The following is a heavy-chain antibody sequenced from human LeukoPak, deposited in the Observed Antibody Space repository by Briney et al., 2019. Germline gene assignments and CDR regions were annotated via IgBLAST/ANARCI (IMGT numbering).Heavy chain of an antibody. V-gene: IGHV4-59*01. CDR2: IYFSGST. J-gene: IGHJ6*02. CDR3: ARDRAGGGGMDV. D-gene: IGHD3-10*01. CDR1: GGSISSYY. Sequence: SETLSLTCTVSGGSISSYYCSWIRQPPGKGLEWIGYIYFSGSTNYNPSLKSRVTISVETSKNQFSLKMSSVTAGDTAVYYWARDRAGGGGMDVWGQGTTVTVSS.